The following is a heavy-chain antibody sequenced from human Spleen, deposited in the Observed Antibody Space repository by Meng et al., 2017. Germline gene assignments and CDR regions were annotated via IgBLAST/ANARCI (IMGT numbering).Heavy chain of an antibody. CDR1: GFTFSSYE. J-gene: IGHJ4*02. D-gene: IGHD3-22*01. Sequence: GESLKISCAASGFTFSSYEMNWVRQAPGKGLEWVSYISSSGSTIYYADSVQGRFTISRDNSKNSLYLQMNSLRTEDTALYYCAQQDTRGYNYFAFWGQGTLVTVSS. CDR2: ISSSGSTI. CDR3: AQQDTRGYNYFAF. V-gene: IGHV3-48*03.